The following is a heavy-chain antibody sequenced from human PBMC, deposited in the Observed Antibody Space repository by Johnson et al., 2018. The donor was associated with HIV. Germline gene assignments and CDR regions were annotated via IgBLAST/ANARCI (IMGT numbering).Heavy chain of an antibody. Sequence: QVQLVESGGGVVQPGRSLRLSCAASGFTFRSYGMHWVRQAPGKGLEWVAVISYDGSKKYHADSVKGRFTISRDNSKNTLYLQMNSLSAEDTAVYYCANGRAWELLSELEREYTEFEEWGQGTMVSVSS. CDR1: GFTFRSYG. V-gene: IGHV3-30*18. CDR3: ANGRAWELLSELEREYTEFEE. D-gene: IGHD1-26*01. J-gene: IGHJ3*01. CDR2: ISYDGSKK.